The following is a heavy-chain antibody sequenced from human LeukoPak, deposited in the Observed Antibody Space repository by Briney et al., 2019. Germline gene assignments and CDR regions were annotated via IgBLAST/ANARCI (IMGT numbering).Heavy chain of an antibody. CDR2: ISGSGGST. Sequence: GGSLRLSCAASGFTFSSYAMSWVRQAPGKGLEWVSAISGSGGSTYYADSVKGRFTISRDNSKNTLYLQMNSLRAEDTAVYYCAKGGGIAAAGTWGYFDYWGQGTLVTVSS. D-gene: IGHD6-13*01. J-gene: IGHJ4*02. V-gene: IGHV3-23*01. CDR3: AKGGGIAAAGTWGYFDY. CDR1: GFTFSSYA.